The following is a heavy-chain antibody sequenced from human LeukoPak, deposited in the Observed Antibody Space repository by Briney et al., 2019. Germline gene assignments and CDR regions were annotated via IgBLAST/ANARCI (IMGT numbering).Heavy chain of an antibody. CDR2: ISSSSSTI. D-gene: IGHD6-19*01. CDR1: GFTFSGYS. J-gene: IGHJ5*02. V-gene: IGHV3-48*01. CDR3: ARGGQWLVPNWFLDP. Sequence: GSLRLSCAASGFTFSGYSMNWVRQAPGKGLEWVSYISSSSSTIYYADSVKGRFTISRDNAKNSLYLQMNSLRAEDTAVYYCARGGQWLVPNWFLDPWGQGTLVTVSS.